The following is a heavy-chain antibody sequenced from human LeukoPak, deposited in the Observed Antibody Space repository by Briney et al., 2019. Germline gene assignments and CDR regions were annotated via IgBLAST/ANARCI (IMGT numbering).Heavy chain of an antibody. D-gene: IGHD5-12*01. Sequence: GESLQISCQGSGYSFTSYWIGWVRQVPGKGLEGMGIIYPGDSDTRYSPSFQGQVTISADKSISTAYLQWSSLKASDTAMYYCARGLGWLRFDYFDYWGQGTLVTVSS. CDR2: IYPGDSDT. J-gene: IGHJ4*02. V-gene: IGHV5-51*01. CDR1: GYSFTSYW. CDR3: ARGLGWLRFDYFDY.